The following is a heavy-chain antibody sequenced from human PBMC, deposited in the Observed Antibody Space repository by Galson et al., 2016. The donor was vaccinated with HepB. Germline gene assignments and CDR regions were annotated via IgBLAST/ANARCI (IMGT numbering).Heavy chain of an antibody. D-gene: IGHD6-19*01. Sequence: SLRHSCAVSGFSFSEFAMHWVRPAPGKGREWVALTSYDGPNKYYADSVKGRATIYRDNSRNTLFLQLSSLRLEDTAVYYCARDQVVSMAGINYYFYYGMDVWGQGTTVTVSS. V-gene: IGHV3-30*04. J-gene: IGHJ6*02. CDR3: ARDQVVSMAGINYYFYYGMDV. CDR2: TSYDGPNK. CDR1: GFSFSEFA.